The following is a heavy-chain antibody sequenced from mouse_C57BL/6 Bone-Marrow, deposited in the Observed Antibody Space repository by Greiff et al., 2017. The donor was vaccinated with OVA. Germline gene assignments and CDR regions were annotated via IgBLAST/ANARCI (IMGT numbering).Heavy chain of an antibody. CDR1: GFNINNTY. D-gene: IGHD2-5*01. CDR3: ARAGYYSNFYAMDY. V-gene: IGHV14-3*01. J-gene: IGHJ4*01. Sequence: VQLQQSVAELVRPGASVKLSCTASGFNINNTYMHWVKQRPEQGLEWIGRIDPANGNTKYAPKFQGKATITADKSSNTAYLQHSSLTSEDTAIYYVARAGYYSNFYAMDYWGQGTSVTVSS. CDR2: IDPANGNT.